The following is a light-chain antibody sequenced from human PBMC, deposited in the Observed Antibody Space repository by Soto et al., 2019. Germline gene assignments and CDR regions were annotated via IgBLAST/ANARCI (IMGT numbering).Light chain of an antibody. Sequence: QPVLTQPASVSGSPGQSIAISCTGTSSDVGAYNYVSWYQQHPGKAPKLMIFDVTNRPSGVSDRFSGSKSGNTASLTISGLQAEDEADYYCSSYTSSSTYVFGTGTKVTVL. V-gene: IGLV2-14*03. J-gene: IGLJ1*01. CDR1: SSDVGAYNY. CDR3: SSYTSSSTYV. CDR2: DVT.